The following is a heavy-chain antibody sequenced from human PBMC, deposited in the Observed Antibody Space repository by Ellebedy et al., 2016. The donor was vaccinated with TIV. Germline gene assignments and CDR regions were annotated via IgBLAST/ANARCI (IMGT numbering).Heavy chain of an antibody. CDR2: IYYSGST. Sequence: GSLRLXCTVSGGSVSSGSYFWSWIRQPPGKGLEWIGYIYYSGSTNYNPSLKSRVTISVDTSKNQFSLKLSSVTAADTAVYYCARGDLTTVTTYYYYGMDVWGQGTTVTVSS. CDR1: GGSVSSGSYF. CDR3: ARGDLTTVTTYYYYGMDV. J-gene: IGHJ6*02. V-gene: IGHV4-61*01. D-gene: IGHD4-17*01.